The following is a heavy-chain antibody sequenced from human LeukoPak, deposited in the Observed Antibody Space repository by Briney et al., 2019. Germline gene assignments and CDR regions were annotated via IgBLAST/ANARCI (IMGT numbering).Heavy chain of an antibody. CDR1: GASVSSASY. D-gene: IGHD3/OR15-3a*01. CDR3: ARVGGKGQFGPLDY. Sequence: DPSETLSLTCTVSGASVSSASYWTWIRRPPGKGVEWIAHIYNGVSTNYNPSLKSRVTISVDTSKNQFSLKLSSVTAADTAVYYCARVGGKGQFGPLDYWGQGTLVTVSS. J-gene: IGHJ4*02. CDR2: IYNGVST. V-gene: IGHV4-61*01.